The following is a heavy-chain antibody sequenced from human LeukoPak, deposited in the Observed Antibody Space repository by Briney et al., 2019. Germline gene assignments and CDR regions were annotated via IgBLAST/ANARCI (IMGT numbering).Heavy chain of an antibody. J-gene: IGHJ4*02. CDR1: GFTFSSYS. D-gene: IGHD1-26*01. CDR2: ISSSSSYI. V-gene: IGHV3-21*01. CDR3: ARGLSGSYPQSRRHFDY. Sequence: GGSLRPSCAASGFTFSSYSMNWVRQAPGKGLEWVSSISSSSSYIYYADSVKGRFTISRDNAKNSLYLQMNSLRAEDTAVYYCARGLSGSYPQSRRHFDYWGQGTLVTVSS.